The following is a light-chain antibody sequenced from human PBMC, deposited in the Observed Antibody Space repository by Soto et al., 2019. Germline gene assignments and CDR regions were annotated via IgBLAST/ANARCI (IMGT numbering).Light chain of an antibody. V-gene: IGKV1-12*01. J-gene: IGKJ4*01. CDR1: QGISSY. Sequence: DIQMTQSPSSVSASVGDRVTITCRASQGISSYLAWYQQKPGKAPNLLIYAASSLHSGVPSRFGGSGSGTDFTLTISSLQPEDFATYYCQQANSFLLTFGGGTKVEIK. CDR2: AAS. CDR3: QQANSFLLT.